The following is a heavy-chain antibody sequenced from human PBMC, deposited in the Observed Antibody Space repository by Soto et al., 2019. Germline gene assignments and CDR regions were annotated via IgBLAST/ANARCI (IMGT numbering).Heavy chain of an antibody. CDR3: ARVKSDSSGYHDAFDI. V-gene: IGHV1-69*06. J-gene: IGHJ3*02. CDR2: IIPIFGTA. CDR1: GGTFSSSA. Sequence: QVQLVQSGAEVKKPGSSVKVSCKASGGTFSSSAISWVRQAPGQGLEWMGGIIPIFGTANYAQKFQGRVTITADKSTSTADMELSSLRSEDTAVYYCARVKSDSSGYHDAFDIWGQGTMVTVSS. D-gene: IGHD3-22*01.